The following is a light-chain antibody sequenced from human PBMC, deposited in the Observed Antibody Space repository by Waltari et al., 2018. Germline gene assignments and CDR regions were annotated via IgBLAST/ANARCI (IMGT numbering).Light chain of an antibody. J-gene: IGLJ3*02. CDR3: QTWDTGIRV. CDR1: GGRTYHS. Sequence: QLVVTQSPSASASLGASVKLTCTLSGGRTYHSIPLHQQQPQKGPRFLMKVNSDGSHNKGDGIPDRFSGSSSGAERYLTISSLQSEDEADYHCQTWDTGIRVFGGGTKLIVL. V-gene: IGLV4-69*01. CDR2: VNSDGSH.